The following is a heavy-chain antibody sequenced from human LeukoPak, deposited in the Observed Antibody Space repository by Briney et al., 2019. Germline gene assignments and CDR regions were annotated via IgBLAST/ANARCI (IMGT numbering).Heavy chain of an antibody. D-gene: IGHD2-21*02. CDR3: ASSAYCGGDCYSTDAFDI. Sequence: GESLKISCKGSGYSFTSYWIGWVRQMPGKGLEWMGIIYPGDSDTRYSPSFQGQVTISADKSLSTAYLQWSSLKASDTAMYYCASSAYCGGDCYSTDAFDIWGQGTMVTVSS. CDR1: GYSFTSYW. J-gene: IGHJ3*02. V-gene: IGHV5-51*01. CDR2: IYPGDSDT.